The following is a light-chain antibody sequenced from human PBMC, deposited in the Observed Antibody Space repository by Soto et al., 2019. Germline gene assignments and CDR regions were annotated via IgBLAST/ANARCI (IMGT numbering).Light chain of an antibody. V-gene: IGLV1-36*01. J-gene: IGLJ2*01. CDR1: SSNIGNNA. Sequence: QSVLTQPPSVSEAPRRRVTISCSGSSSNIGNNAVKWYQQFPGKAPKLLIYYDNLLSSRVSDRFSGSKSGTSASLAISGLQSEDEADYYCASWDDSLNGEVFGGGTKLTVL. CDR3: ASWDDSLNGEV. CDR2: YDN.